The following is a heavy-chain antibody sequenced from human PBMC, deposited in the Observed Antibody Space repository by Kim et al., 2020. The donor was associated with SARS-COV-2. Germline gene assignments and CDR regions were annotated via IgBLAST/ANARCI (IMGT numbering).Heavy chain of an antibody. Sequence: SVKVSCKASGGTFSSYAISWVRQAPGQGLEWMGGIIPIFGTANYAQKFQGRVTITADKSTSTAYMELSSLRSEDTAVYYCARADTAMASDAFDIWGQGTMVTVSS. CDR2: IIPIFGTA. CDR3: ARADTAMASDAFDI. V-gene: IGHV1-69*06. CDR1: GGTFSSYA. J-gene: IGHJ3*02. D-gene: IGHD5-18*01.